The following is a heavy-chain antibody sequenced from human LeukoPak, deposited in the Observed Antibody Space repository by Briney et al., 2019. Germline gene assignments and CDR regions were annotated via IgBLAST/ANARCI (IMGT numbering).Heavy chain of an antibody. CDR2: IGTAGDT. CDR1: GFTFSDYD. CDR3: ARVAKERVGGVYYFDY. Sequence: GGSLRLSCAASGFTFSDYDMHWVRQPTGKGLEWVSAIGTAGDTYYTGSVKGRFTISGENAKNSLYLQMNSLRAGDTAVYYCARVAKERVGGVYYFDYWGQGTLVTVSS. D-gene: IGHD1-1*01. J-gene: IGHJ4*02. V-gene: IGHV3-13*01.